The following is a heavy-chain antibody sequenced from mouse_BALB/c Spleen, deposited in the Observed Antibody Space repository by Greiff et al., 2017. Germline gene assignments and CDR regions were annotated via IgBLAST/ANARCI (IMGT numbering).Heavy chain of an antibody. CDR2: ISSGSSTI. CDR3: ARSGYDYDGEGAMDY. CDR1: GFTFSSFG. D-gene: IGHD2-4*01. Sequence: EVKLMESGGGLVQPGGSRKLSCAASGFTFSSFGMHWVRQAPEKGLEWVAYISSGSSTIYYADTVKGRFTISRDNPKNTLFLQMTSLRSEDTAMYYCARSGYDYDGEGAMDYWGQGTSVTVSS. J-gene: IGHJ4*01. V-gene: IGHV5-17*02.